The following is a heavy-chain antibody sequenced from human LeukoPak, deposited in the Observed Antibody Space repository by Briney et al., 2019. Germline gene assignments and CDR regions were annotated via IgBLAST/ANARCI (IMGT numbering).Heavy chain of an antibody. CDR2: INHSGST. V-gene: IGHV4-34*01. D-gene: IGHD1-14*01. CDR3: ARGNRGHAFDI. CDR1: GGSFSGYY. J-gene: IGHJ3*02. Sequence: SETLSLTCAVYGGSFSGYYWIWIRQPPAKGREWIGEINHSGSTNYNPSLKRRVTISVDTPKNQFSLKLSSVTAADTAVYYCARGNRGHAFDIWGQGTMVTVSS.